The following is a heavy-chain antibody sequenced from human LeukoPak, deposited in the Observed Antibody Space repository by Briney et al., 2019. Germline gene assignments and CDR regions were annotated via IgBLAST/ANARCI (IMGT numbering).Heavy chain of an antibody. V-gene: IGHV1-8*01. Sequence: GASVKVSCKASGYTFISYDINWVRQATGQGLEWMGWMNPNSGNTGYAQKFQGRVTMTRNTSISTAYMELSSLRSEDTAVYYCARGLATEYSSSSLDFDYWGQGTLVTVSS. J-gene: IGHJ4*02. CDR2: MNPNSGNT. CDR3: ARGLATEYSSSSLDFDY. CDR1: GYTFISYD. D-gene: IGHD6-6*01.